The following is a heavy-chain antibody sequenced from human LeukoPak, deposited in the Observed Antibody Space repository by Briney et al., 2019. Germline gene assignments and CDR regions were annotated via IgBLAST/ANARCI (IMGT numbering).Heavy chain of an antibody. Sequence: PSETLSLTCTVSGGSISSYYWTWIRQPPGKGLEWIGLIYTSGSTNYNPSLKSRVTISVATSKNQFSLKLTSVTAADTAVYYCSRSWGAPQDCSRTTCPFDYWGQGALVTVSS. D-gene: IGHD2-2*01. V-gene: IGHV4-4*09. CDR3: SRSWGAPQDCSRTTCPFDY. CDR2: IYTSGST. J-gene: IGHJ4*02. CDR1: GGSISSYY.